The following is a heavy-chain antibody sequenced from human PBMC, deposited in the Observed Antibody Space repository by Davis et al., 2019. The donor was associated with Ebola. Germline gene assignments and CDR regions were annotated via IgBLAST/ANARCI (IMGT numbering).Heavy chain of an antibody. CDR2: IYHSGST. Sequence: PGGSLRLSCAVSGGSISSTNWWSWVRQPPGKGLEWIGEIYHSGSTSYNPSLKSRVTISVDTSKNQFSLNLSSVTAADTAVYFCARPYGINNDAFDIWGQGTMVTVSS. V-gene: IGHV4-4*01. J-gene: IGHJ3*02. D-gene: IGHD1/OR15-1a*01. CDR1: GGSISSTNW. CDR3: ARPYGINNDAFDI.